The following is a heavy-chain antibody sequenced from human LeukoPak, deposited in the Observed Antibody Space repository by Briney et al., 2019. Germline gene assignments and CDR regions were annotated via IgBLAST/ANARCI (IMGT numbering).Heavy chain of an antibody. Sequence: QAGGSLRLSCAASGFTFSSYAMHRVRQAPGKGLEWVAVISYDGSNKYYADSVKGRFTISRDNSKNTLYLQMNSLRAEDTAVYYCASLGRTIFGVVTDPLRRWFDPWGQGTLVTVSS. CDR1: GFTFSSYA. V-gene: IGHV3-30-3*01. CDR2: ISYDGSNK. CDR3: ASLGRTIFGVVTDPLRRWFDP. D-gene: IGHD3-3*01. J-gene: IGHJ5*02.